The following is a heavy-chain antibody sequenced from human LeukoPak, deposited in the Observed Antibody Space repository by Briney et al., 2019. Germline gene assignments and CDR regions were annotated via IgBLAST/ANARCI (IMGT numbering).Heavy chain of an antibody. CDR2: IYYSGST. CDR1: GFTFSSYG. V-gene: IGHV4-39*01. Sequence: GSLRLTCAASGFTFSSYGMSWVRQAPGKGLEWIGNIYYSGSTYCNPSLKSRVTISVDTSKNQFSLKLSAVTAADTAVYYCASVRRGFGESSKYYSYYYMDVWDNGTTVTISS. J-gene: IGHJ6*03. D-gene: IGHD3-10*01. CDR3: ASVRRGFGESSKYYSYYYMDV.